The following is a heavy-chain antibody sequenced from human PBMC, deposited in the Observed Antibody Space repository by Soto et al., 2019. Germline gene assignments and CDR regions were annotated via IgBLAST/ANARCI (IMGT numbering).Heavy chain of an antibody. V-gene: IGHV4-39*07. Sequence: SETLSLTCTVSGGSISSISSYWGWIRQPPGKGLEWIGNVYYSGSTYSNPSLKSRLTISADTSKNQFSLKLSSVTAADTAVYYCARASTTVTTLDYWGQGTLVTVSS. J-gene: IGHJ4*02. D-gene: IGHD4-17*01. CDR1: GGSISSISSY. CDR2: VYYSGST. CDR3: ARASTTVTTLDY.